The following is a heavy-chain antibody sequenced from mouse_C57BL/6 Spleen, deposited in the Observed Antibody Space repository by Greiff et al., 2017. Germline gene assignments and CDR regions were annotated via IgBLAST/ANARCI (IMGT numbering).Heavy chain of an antibody. D-gene: IGHD1-1*02. CDR1: GYTFTSYG. J-gene: IGHJ2*01. V-gene: IGHV1-58*01. CDR3: TITMEVTFVC. CDR2: IHIGNGYT. Sequence: EVQLQESGAELVRPGSSVKMSCKTSGYTFTSYGIKWVKQRPGQGLEWIGYIHIGNGYTEYNEKVKGKSTLTSDTSSSTAYMQLNSLTSEDSAIYVCTITMEVTFVCWGQGATLTVSS.